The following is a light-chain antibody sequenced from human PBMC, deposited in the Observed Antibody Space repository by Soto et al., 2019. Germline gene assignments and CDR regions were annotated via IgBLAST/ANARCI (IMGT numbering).Light chain of an antibody. V-gene: IGLV3-1*01. Sequence: SYELTQPPSVSVSPGQTPTITCSGDKLGDKYASWYQQKPGQSPVLIIYQDTKRPSGIPERFSGSNSGNTATLTISETQAMDEADYYCQAWDSSAVVFGGGTKVTVL. CDR3: QAWDSSAVV. CDR1: KLGDKY. CDR2: QDT. J-gene: IGLJ2*01.